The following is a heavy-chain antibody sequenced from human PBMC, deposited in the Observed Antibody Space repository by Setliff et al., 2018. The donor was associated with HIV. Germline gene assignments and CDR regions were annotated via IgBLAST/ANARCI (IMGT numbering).Heavy chain of an antibody. D-gene: IGHD3-10*01. Sequence: PSETLSLTCTVSDGSVRSSSYYWGWIRQPPGKGLEWIGSIYYSGSAYYNPSLKSRVTISVDTSKNQFSLKLSSVTAADTAVFYCARHRVITGSFDYWGQGTLVTVSS. V-gene: IGHV4-39*01. CDR3: ARHRVITGSFDY. J-gene: IGHJ4*02. CDR2: IYYSGSA. CDR1: DGSVRSSSYY.